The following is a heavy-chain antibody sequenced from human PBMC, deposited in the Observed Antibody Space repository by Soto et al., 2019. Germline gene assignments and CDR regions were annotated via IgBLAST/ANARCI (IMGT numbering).Heavy chain of an antibody. CDR2: IFDTGKT. V-gene: IGHV4-30-2*01. D-gene: IGHD5-12*01. CDR3: ACLDGYNRYFDL. J-gene: IGHJ2*01. CDR1: GGSISTGGCS. Sequence: QVQLQESGSGLVKPSQTLSLTCAVSGGSISTGGCSWSWIRLPPGRALEWIGYIFDTGKTYYSASLKSRVTMSVDRAKNQFSLRLESVTAADTAMYFCACLDGYNRYFDLWGRGTLVTVSS.